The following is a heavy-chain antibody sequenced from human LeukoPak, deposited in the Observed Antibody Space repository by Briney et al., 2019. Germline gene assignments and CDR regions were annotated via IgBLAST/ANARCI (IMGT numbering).Heavy chain of an antibody. CDR1: GFTFSSYA. J-gene: IGHJ4*02. D-gene: IGHD3-9*01. V-gene: IGHV3-23*01. Sequence: GSLRLSCAASGFTFSSYAMSWVRQAPGKGLEWVSAISGSGGSTYYADSVKGRFTISRDNSKSTLYLQMNSLRAEDTAVYYCAKDRHDILTGYFDSWRVLDYWGQGTLVTVSS. CDR3: AKDRHDILTGYFDSWRVLDY. CDR2: ISGSGGST.